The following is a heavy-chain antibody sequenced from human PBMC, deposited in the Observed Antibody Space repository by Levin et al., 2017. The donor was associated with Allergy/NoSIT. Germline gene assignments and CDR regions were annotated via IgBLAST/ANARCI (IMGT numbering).Heavy chain of an antibody. V-gene: IGHV3-23*01. D-gene: IGHD4-17*01. Sequence: PGGSLRLSCAASGFTFASYAMRWVRQAPGKGLEWVSSITVGGGTTYYADSVKGRFTMSRDNSKNTLFLQMNSLRVEDTAVYYCATDPDMTTVTNDWFDPWGQGTLVTVSS. CDR2: ITVGGGTT. CDR1: GFTFASYA. CDR3: ATDPDMTTVTNDWFDP. J-gene: IGHJ5*02.